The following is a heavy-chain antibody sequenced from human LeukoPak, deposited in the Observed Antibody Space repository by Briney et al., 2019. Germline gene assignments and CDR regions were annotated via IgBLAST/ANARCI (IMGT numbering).Heavy chain of an antibody. J-gene: IGHJ4*02. V-gene: IGHV3-23*01. CDR2: ISAYDDTT. D-gene: IGHD3-10*01. Sequence: GGSLRLSCVASGFTFSNLAMSWVRQTPGKGLEWVSTISAYDDTTHYADSVRGRFTISRDSSKNTLSLQMNNLRAEDTAVYYCTLWFGESPFDYWGQGTLVTVSS. CDR3: TLWFGESPFDY. CDR1: GFTFSNLA.